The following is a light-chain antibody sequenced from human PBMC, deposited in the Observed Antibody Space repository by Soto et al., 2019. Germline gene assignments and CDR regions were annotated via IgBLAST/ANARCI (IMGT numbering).Light chain of an antibody. J-gene: IGLJ3*02. CDR1: GSDIGAYNF. CDR2: GVT. CDR3: YSYAGRNVWV. V-gene: IGLV2-8*01. Sequence: QSVLAQPPSASGSPGQSVTISCTGSGSDIGAYNFVSWYQQHPGKAPKLMIFGVTERPSGVPDRFSGYKSGNTASLTVSGLQADDEAIYYCYSYAGRNVWVFGGGTQLTVL.